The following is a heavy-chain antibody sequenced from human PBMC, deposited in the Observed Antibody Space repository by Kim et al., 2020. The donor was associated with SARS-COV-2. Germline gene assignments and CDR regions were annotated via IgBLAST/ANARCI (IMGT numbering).Heavy chain of an antibody. CDR1: GYSFTSYW. D-gene: IGHD3-9*01. Sequence: GESLKISCKGSGYSFTSYWISWVRQMPGKGLEWMGRIDPSDSYTNYSPSFQGHVTISADKSISTAYLQWSSLKASDTAMYYCARRGLTGYYTGQGGDFDYWGQGTLVTVSS. J-gene: IGHJ4*02. CDR3: ARRGLTGYYTGQGGDFDY. V-gene: IGHV5-10-1*01. CDR2: IDPSDSYT.